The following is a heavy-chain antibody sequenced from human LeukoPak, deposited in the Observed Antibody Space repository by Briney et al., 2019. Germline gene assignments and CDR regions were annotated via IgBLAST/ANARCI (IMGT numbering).Heavy chain of an antibody. V-gene: IGHV1-2*02. CDR1: GYTFTGYY. Sequence: ASVKVSCQASGYTFTGYYMHWVRQAPGQGLEWMGWINPNSGGTNYAQKFQGRVTMTRDTSISTAYMELSRLRSDDTAVYYCAREKKLRGATDYWGQGTLVTVSS. J-gene: IGHJ4*02. D-gene: IGHD1-26*01. CDR2: INPNSGGT. CDR3: AREKKLRGATDY.